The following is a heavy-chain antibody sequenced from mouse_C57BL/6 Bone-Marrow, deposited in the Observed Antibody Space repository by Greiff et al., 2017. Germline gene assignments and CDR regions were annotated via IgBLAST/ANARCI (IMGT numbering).Heavy chain of an antibody. J-gene: IGHJ3*01. CDR2: IDPSDSYT. V-gene: IGHV1-59*01. D-gene: IGHD6-1*01. CDR3: ARATFAD. CDR1: GYTFTSYW. Sequence: VQLQQPGAELVRPGTSVKLSCKASGYTFTSYWMHWVKQRPGQGLEWIGVIDPSDSYTNYNQKFKGKATLTVDTSSSTAYMQLSSLTSEDSAVYCCARATFADWGQGTLVTVSA.